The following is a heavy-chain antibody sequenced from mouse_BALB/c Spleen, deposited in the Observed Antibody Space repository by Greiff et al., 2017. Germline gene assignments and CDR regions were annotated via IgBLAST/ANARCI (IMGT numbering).Heavy chain of an antibody. J-gene: IGHJ2*01. CDR1: GFTFSSYA. CDR2: ISSGGST. CDR3: ARGDYYGYVIYFDY. Sequence: EVKLMESGGGLVKPGGSLKLSCAASGFTFSSYAMSWVRQTPEKRLEWVASISSGGSTYYPDSVKGRFTISRDNARNILYLQMSSLRSEDTAMYYCARGDYYGYVIYFDYWGQGTTLTVSS. D-gene: IGHD1-2*01. V-gene: IGHV5-6-5*01.